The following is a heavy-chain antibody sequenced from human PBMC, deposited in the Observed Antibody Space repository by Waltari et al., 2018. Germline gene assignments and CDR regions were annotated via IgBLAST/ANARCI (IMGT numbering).Heavy chain of an antibody. CDR3: ATWTGGSLGAFDN. Sequence: EVQLVESGGGLIQPGWSLRLSCEVSGFTVSNNYIGWVRQAPGKGLELVSVIYSGGDTYDADAVRGRFTISRDNSKNTLYLQMNSLRVEDTALYYCATWTGGSLGAFDNWGQGTMVTVSS. J-gene: IGHJ3*02. CDR2: IYSGGDT. D-gene: IGHD7-27*01. V-gene: IGHV3-53*01. CDR1: GFTVSNNY.